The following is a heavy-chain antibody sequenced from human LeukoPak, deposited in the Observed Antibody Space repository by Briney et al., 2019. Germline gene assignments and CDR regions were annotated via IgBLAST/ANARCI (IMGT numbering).Heavy chain of an antibody. CDR3: ARDTSSYGPIDY. Sequence: GGSLRLSCAASGFTFSSYSMNWVRQAPGKGLEWVSSISSSSSYIYYADSVKGRFTISRDNAKNSLYLQMNSLRAEDTAVYYCARDTSSYGPIDYWGQGTLVTVSS. CDR2: ISSSSSYI. D-gene: IGHD4-17*01. V-gene: IGHV3-21*01. J-gene: IGHJ4*02. CDR1: GFTFSSYS.